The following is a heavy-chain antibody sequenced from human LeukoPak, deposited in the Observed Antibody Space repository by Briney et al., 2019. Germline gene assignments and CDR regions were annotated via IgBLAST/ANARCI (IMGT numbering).Heavy chain of an antibody. Sequence: GGSLRLSCAASGFTLSNAWMSWVRQAPGKGLEWVALIATDGGERYYADSVKGRFTISRDNSKNTLYVQMNSLRPEDTAIYYCAREGFYDILTGDQGDWFDPWGQGTLVTVSS. V-gene: IGHV3-30-3*01. D-gene: IGHD3-9*01. CDR3: AREGFYDILTGDQGDWFDP. CDR1: GFTLSNAW. J-gene: IGHJ5*02. CDR2: IATDGGER.